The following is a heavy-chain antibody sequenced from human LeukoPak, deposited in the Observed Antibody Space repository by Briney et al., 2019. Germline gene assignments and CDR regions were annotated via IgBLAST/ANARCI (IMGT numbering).Heavy chain of an antibody. CDR2: INPKFGGT. V-gene: IGHV1-2*02. D-gene: IGHD4-11*01. J-gene: IGHJ4*02. Sequence: WASVKVSCKASGDTFDGYYVHWVRQAPGHGLQWMGWINPKFGGTNYAPKLQVRASMTWDTAINTAYMELRSLTSDDTAVYYCAAEGTVTRSYDFWGQGTLVTVSS. CDR1: GDTFDGYY. CDR3: AAEGTVTRSYDF.